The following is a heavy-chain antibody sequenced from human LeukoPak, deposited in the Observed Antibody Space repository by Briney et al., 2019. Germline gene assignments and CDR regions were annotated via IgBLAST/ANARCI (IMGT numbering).Heavy chain of an antibody. V-gene: IGHV3-11*04. J-gene: IGHJ6*03. CDR3: ARIGEVAAAGTRSRLAYYYMDV. CDR1: GFTFSDYY. CDR2: ISSSGSTI. D-gene: IGHD6-13*01. Sequence: GGSLRLSCAASGFTFSDYYMSWIRQAPGKGLEWVSYISSSGSTIYYADSVKGRFTISRDNAKNSLYLQMNSLRAEDTAVYYCARIGEVAAAGTRSRLAYYYMDVWGKGTTVTVSS.